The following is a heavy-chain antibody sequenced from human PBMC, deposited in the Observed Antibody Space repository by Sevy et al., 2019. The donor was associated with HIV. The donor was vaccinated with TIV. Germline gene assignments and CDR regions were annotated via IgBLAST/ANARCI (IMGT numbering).Heavy chain of an antibody. V-gene: IGHV3-15*01. J-gene: IGHJ6*03. D-gene: IGHD3-10*01. CDR1: GFTFSNAW. CDR3: TTDLSWYYSGSGTNCLHRPGRYYMDV. CDR2: IKSKTDGGTT. Sequence: GGSLRLSCAASGFTFSNAWMSWVRQAPGKGLEWVGRIKSKTDGGTTDYAAPVKGRFTISRDDSKNTLYLQMNSLKTEDTAVYYCTTDLSWYYSGSGTNCLHRPGRYYMDVWGKGTTVTVSS.